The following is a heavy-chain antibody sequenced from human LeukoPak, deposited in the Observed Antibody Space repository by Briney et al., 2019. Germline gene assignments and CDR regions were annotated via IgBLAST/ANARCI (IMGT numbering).Heavy chain of an antibody. V-gene: IGHV1-2*02. CDR2: INPNSGGT. J-gene: IGHJ4*02. CDR1: GGSLSNYP. CDR3: ARGDSSGWFHFDY. D-gene: IGHD6-19*01. Sequence: ASVKVSCKASGGSLSNYPISWLRQAPGQGLEWMGWINPNSGGTNYAQKFQGRVTMTRDTPISTAYMELSRLRSDDTAVYYCARGDSSGWFHFDYWGQGTLVTVSS.